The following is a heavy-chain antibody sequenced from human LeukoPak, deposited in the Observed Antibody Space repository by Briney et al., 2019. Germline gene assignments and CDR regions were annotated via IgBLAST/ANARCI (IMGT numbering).Heavy chain of an antibody. CDR3: ARMPYCSSTSCYFDYYGMDV. CDR2: INAGNGNT. J-gene: IGHJ6*04. Sequence: ASVKVSCKASGYTFTSYAMHWVRQAPGQRLEWMGWINAGNGNTKYSQKFQGRVTITRDTSASTAYMELSSLRSKDTAVYYCARMPYCSSTSCYFDYYGMDVWGKGTTVTVSS. D-gene: IGHD2-2*01. V-gene: IGHV1-3*01. CDR1: GYTFTSYA.